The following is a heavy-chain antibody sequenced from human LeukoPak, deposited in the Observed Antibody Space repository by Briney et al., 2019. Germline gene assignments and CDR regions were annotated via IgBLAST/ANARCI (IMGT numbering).Heavy chain of an antibody. CDR3: AKDRPYNWNYMGGAFDI. J-gene: IGHJ3*02. Sequence: GVSLRLSCAASGITFSSYATSWVRQAPGKGLEWVSAISGSGGSTYYADSVKGRFTISRDNSKNTLYLQMNSLRAEDTAVYYCAKDRPYNWNYMGGAFDIWGQGTMVTVSS. D-gene: IGHD1-7*01. CDR2: ISGSGGST. CDR1: GITFSSYA. V-gene: IGHV3-23*01.